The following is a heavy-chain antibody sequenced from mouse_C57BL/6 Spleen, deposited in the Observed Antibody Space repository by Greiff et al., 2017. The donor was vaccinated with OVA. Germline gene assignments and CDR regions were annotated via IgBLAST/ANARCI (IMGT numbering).Heavy chain of an antibody. D-gene: IGHD2-3*01. CDR2: IRNKANGYTT. Sequence: EVMLVESGGGLVQPGGSLSLSCAASGFTFTDYYMSWVRQPPGKALEWLGFIRNKANGYTTEYSASVKGRFTISRDNSQSILYLQMNALRAEDSATYCCARHDGYYRYFDVWGTGTTVTVSS. CDR1: GFTFTDYY. CDR3: ARHDGYYRYFDV. J-gene: IGHJ1*03. V-gene: IGHV7-3*01.